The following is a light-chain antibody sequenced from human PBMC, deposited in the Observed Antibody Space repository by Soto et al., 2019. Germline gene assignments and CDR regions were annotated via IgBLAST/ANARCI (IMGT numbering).Light chain of an antibody. Sequence: EIVLTQSPGTLSLSPGERATLSCRASQSVSSNYLAWYQQKPGQAPRLLIYGASSRATGIPDRFSGSGSGTDFTLKISRMEHEHSEVYYCQQYDNWPWTFGQGNKVDIK. J-gene: IGKJ1*01. CDR3: QQYDNWPWT. CDR2: GAS. V-gene: IGKV3-20*01. CDR1: QSVSSNY.